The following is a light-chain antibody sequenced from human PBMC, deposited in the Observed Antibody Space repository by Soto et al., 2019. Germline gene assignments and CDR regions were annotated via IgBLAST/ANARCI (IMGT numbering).Light chain of an antibody. J-gene: IGKJ1*01. Sequence: ETVMTQSTATMSVSPGERCSLSCGASQSVGNNLAWYRQKPGQARRLLVYGASTRATGVPARFSGSGSGTEFTIIISSLQSEDFAVYYCQQYNSWPRTVGQGTKVDIK. CDR1: QSVGNN. CDR3: QQYNSWPRT. V-gene: IGKV3-15*01. CDR2: GAS.